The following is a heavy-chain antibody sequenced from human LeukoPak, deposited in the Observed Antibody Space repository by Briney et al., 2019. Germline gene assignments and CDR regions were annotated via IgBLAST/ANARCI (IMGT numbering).Heavy chain of an antibody. V-gene: IGHV5-51*01. CDR3: ARHGQQLVRGTWFDP. Sequence: GESLKISCKGSGYSFTSYWIGWVRQMPGKGLGWMGIIYPGDSDTRYSPSSQGQVTISADKSISTAYLQWSSLKASDTAMYYCARHGQQLVRGTWFDPWGQGTLVTVSS. D-gene: IGHD6-13*01. CDR1: GYSFTSYW. J-gene: IGHJ5*02. CDR2: IYPGDSDT.